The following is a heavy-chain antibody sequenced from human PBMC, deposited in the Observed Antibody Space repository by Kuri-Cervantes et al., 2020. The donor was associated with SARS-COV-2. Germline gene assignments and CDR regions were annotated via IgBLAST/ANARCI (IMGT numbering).Heavy chain of an antibody. J-gene: IGHJ6*02. CDR2: IYPGDSDT. Sequence: GGSLRLSCRASGYSFASSWIGWVRQMPGKGLEWMGIIYPGDSDTRYSPSFQGQVTISADKSISTAYLQWSSLKASDTAMYYCARLGGLRLGELSSPNYYYYGMDVWGQGTTVTVSS. D-gene: IGHD3-16*02. CDR1: GYSFASSW. CDR3: ARLGGLRLGELSSPNYYYYGMDV. V-gene: IGHV5-51*01.